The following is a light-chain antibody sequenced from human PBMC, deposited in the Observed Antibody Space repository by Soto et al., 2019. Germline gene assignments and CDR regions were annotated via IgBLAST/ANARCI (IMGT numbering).Light chain of an antibody. J-gene: IGLJ3*02. Sequence: NFMLTQPHSVSESPGKTVTISCTRSSGSIASNYVQWFQQRPGSAPTTMIYEDNQRPSGVPDRFSGSIDRSSNSASLTISGLKTEDEADYYCQSYDRSNQVFGGGTQLTVL. CDR3: QSYDRSNQV. CDR2: EDN. CDR1: SGSIASNY. V-gene: IGLV6-57*04.